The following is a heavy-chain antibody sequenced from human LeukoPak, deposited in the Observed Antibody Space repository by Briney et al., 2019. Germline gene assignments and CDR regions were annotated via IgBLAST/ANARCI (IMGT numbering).Heavy chain of an antibody. J-gene: IGHJ4*02. CDR2: ISYDGSNK. V-gene: IGHV3-30-3*01. D-gene: IGHD1-20*01. CDR1: GFTFSSYA. Sequence: PGGSLRLSCAASGFTFSSYAMHWVRQAPGKGLEWVAVISYDGSNKFYADSVKGRFTLSRDNSKNTLYLQMNSLRIEDTAVYYCARHSLIGTTPFDYWGQGTLVTVSS. CDR3: ARHSLIGTTPFDY.